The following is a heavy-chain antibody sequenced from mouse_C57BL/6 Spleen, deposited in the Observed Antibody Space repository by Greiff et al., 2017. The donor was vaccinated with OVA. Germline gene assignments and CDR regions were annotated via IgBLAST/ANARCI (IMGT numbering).Heavy chain of an antibody. CDR3: ARSPSSYYGLDY. CDR1: GYTFTDYN. Sequence: VQLQQSGPELVKPGASVKIPCKASGYTFTDYNMDWVKQSHGKSLEWIGDINPNNGGTIYNQKFKGKATLTVDKSSSTAYMELRSLTSEDTAVYYCARSPSSYYGLDYWGQGTTLTVSS. D-gene: IGHD1-1*01. CDR2: INPNNGGT. J-gene: IGHJ2*01. V-gene: IGHV1-18*01.